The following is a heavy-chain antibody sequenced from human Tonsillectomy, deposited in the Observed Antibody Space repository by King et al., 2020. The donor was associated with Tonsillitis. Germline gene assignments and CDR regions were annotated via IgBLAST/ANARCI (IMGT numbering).Heavy chain of an antibody. CDR1: GGSIRSGRYY. D-gene: IGHD4-11*01. V-gene: IGHV4-61*02. CDR3: ARVALTVNDFDY. CDR2: IYSSGST. J-gene: IGHJ4*02. Sequence: VQLQESGPGLVKPSQTLSLTCSVSGGSIRSGRYYWSWIRQPAGKGLEWIGRIYSSGSTNYSPSLKSRVTMSVDTSKNQFSLKLSSVTAADTAVYYCARVALTVNDFDYWGQGTLVTVSS.